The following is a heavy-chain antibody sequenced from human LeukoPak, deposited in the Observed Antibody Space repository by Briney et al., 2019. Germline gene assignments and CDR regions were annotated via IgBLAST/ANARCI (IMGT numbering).Heavy chain of an antibody. CDR1: GFTFSNYG. J-gene: IGHJ4*01. CDR2: ISFDGTNT. D-gene: IGHD5-18*01. CDR3: AKDRIQLWPRNPPHETDF. V-gene: IGHV3-30*18. Sequence: GGSLRLSCAASGFTFSNYGMHWVRQAPGKGLEWVAVISFDGTNTYYADSLKGRFSVSRDNSKNTVYLQLNSLRPEDTATYFCAKDRIQLWPRNPPHETDFWGHGTLVAVSS.